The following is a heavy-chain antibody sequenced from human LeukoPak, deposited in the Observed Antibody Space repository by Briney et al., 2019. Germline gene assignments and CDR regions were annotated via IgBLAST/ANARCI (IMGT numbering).Heavy chain of an antibody. CDR3: ARDDPSMIAALHY. Sequence: GESLRLSCAASGFTFSDYRMNWVRQAPGKGLEWVSSIDGTSTNIYYADSVKGRFTISRDNAKNSVYLQMNSLRAEVTAVYYCARDDPSMIAALHYWGQGTLVTVSS. D-gene: IGHD6-6*01. CDR1: GFTFSDYR. J-gene: IGHJ4*02. CDR2: IDGTSTNI. V-gene: IGHV3-21*01.